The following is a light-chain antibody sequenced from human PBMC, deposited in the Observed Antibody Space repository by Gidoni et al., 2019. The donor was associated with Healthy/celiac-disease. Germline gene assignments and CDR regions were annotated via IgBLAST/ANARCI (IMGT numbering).Light chain of an antibody. V-gene: IGKV1-9*01. CDR1: QGISSY. J-gene: IGKJ2*04. CDR3: QQLNSYPCS. Sequence: DIQLTQSPSFLSASVGDRVTITCRASQGISSYLAWYQQKPGKAPKLLIYAASTLQSGVQSRFSGSGSGTEFTLTISSLQPEDFATYYCQQLNSYPCSFGQGTKLEIK. CDR2: AAS.